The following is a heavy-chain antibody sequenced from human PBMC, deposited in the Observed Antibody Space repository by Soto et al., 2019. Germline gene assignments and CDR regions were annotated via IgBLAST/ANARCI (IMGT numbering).Heavy chain of an antibody. D-gene: IGHD3-22*01. CDR3: ATSDYVSSGYCADAGAV. CDR2: FDPEDGET. CDR1: GYTLTDLS. V-gene: IGHV1-24*01. Sequence: ASVKVSCKVSGYTLTDLSMHWLRQAPGKELEWMGGFDPEDGETIYAQKFQGRVTMTEDTSTDTAYMELSSLRSEDTAVYYCATSDYVSSGYCADAGAVWGQGTMVIVTS. J-gene: IGHJ3*01.